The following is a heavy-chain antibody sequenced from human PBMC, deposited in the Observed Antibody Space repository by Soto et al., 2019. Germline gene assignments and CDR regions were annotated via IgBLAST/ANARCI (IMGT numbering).Heavy chain of an antibody. CDR1: GGSISSGHYF. Sequence: SETLSLTCTVSGGSISSGHYFWGLIRQPPGKGLEWIGSIHHSGSSYYNPSLKSRVTMSVDTSKNQFSLKLISVTAADTALYYCAGRAEGYFDYWGQGTLVTVSS. CDR2: IHHSGSS. CDR3: AGRAEGYFDY. J-gene: IGHJ4*02. D-gene: IGHD6-25*01. V-gene: IGHV4-39*01.